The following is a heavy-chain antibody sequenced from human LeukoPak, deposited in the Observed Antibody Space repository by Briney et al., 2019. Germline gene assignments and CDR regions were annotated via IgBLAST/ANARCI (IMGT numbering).Heavy chain of an antibody. CDR1: GFTFSSYA. D-gene: IGHD6-13*01. Sequence: GRSLRLSCAASGFTFSSYAMSWVRQAPGKGLEGVSGISANGDTTKYADSVKGRFTISRDNSKNTVFLQMNSLRADDTAVYYCAKEGRIAAGTGDYFDYWGQGTLVTVS. CDR3: AKEGRIAAGTGDYFDY. CDR2: ISANGDTT. J-gene: IGHJ4*02. V-gene: IGHV3-23*01.